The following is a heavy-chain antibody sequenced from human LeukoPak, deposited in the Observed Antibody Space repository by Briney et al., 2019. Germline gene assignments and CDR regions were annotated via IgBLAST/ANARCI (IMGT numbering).Heavy chain of an antibody. V-gene: IGHV3-7*01. Sequence: GGSLRLSCAASGFTFSSYWMSWVRQAPGKELEWVANIKQDGSEKYYVDSVKGRFTISRDNAKNSLYLQMNSLRAEDTAVYYCARELGYDFWSGYSIDYWGQGTLVTVSS. CDR3: ARELGYDFWSGYSIDY. J-gene: IGHJ4*02. CDR1: GFTFSSYW. CDR2: IKQDGSEK. D-gene: IGHD3-3*01.